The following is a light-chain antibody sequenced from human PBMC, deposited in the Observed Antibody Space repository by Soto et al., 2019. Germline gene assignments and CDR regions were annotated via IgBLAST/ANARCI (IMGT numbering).Light chain of an antibody. CDR2: GSS. J-gene: IGKJ1*01. V-gene: IGKV3-20*01. Sequence: EIVLTQSPGTLSLSPGERATLSSRASQSVSSSYLAWYQQKAGQAPRLLIYGSSSRATGIPDRFSGSGSGTDFTLTISRLEPEDFAVYYCQHYGSSWTFGQGTKVEIK. CDR3: QHYGSSWT. CDR1: QSVSSSY.